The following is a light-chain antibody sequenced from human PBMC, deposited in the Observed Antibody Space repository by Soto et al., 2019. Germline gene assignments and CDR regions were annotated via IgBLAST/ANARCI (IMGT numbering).Light chain of an antibody. CDR3: LQGTRWPWT. CDR1: QSLIHSDGNTY. J-gene: IGKJ1*01. CDR2: EVS. Sequence: DVVMTQSPLFLPVTLGQPASISCRSSQSLIHSDGNTYLSWFQQRPGQSPRRLIYEVSDRDSGVPDGFTGSGAGTDFTLKISRVEAEDVGVYSCLQGTRWPWTFGQGTEVEIK. V-gene: IGKV2-30*02.